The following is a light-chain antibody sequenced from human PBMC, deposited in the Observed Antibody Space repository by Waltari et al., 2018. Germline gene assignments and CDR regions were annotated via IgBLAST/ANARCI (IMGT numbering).Light chain of an antibody. Sequence: DIQINQSPSSLSASVGGKVTITCRTSQDIGNRLAWYQQKPGKAPNLLIYIASNLQSGVPSRFSGLGSGTDFTLTISALQPGDFAVYYCQQRKTYPYTFGQGTKLEIK. V-gene: IGKV1-9*01. J-gene: IGKJ2*01. CDR3: QQRKTYPYT. CDR1: QDIGNR. CDR2: IAS.